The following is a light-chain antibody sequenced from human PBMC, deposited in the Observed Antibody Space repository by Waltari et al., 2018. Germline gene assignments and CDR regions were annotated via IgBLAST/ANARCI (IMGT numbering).Light chain of an antibody. V-gene: IGLV2-11*01. Sequence: SALTQPRSVSGSPGQSVTISCTGTSSDVGGWHYVSWYQQPPGKAPKFMIYDVSQRPSGVPDLFSGSKSGNTASLTISGLQSEDEADYYCCSYAGSYTVVFGGGTKVTVL. CDR3: CSYAGSYTVV. CDR2: DVS. CDR1: SSDVGGWHY. J-gene: IGLJ3*02.